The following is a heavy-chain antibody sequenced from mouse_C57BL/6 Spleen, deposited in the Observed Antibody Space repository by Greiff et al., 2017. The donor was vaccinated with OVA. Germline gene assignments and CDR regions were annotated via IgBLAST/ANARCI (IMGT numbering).Heavy chain of an antibody. D-gene: IGHD1-1*01. CDR1: GYAFSSYW. CDR2: IYTGDGDT. V-gene: IGHV1-80*01. J-gene: IGHJ4*01. CDR3: ARRGYGSSLYYAMDY. Sequence: QVHVKQSGAELVKPGASVKISCKASGYAFSSYWMNWVKQRPGKGLEWIGQIYTGDGDTNYNGKFKGKATLTADKSSSTAYMQLSSLTSEDSAVYFCARRGYGSSLYYAMDYWGQGTSVTVSS.